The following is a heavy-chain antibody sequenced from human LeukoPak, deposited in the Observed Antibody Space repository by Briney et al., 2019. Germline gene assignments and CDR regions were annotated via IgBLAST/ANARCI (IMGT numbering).Heavy chain of an antibody. Sequence: GGSLRLSCAASGFTFSSYEMNWVRQAPGKGLEWVGRIKSKTDGGTTDYAAPVKGRFTISRDDSKNTLYLQMNSLKTEDTAVYYCYSSSWPFDYWGQGTLVTASS. J-gene: IGHJ4*02. D-gene: IGHD6-13*01. CDR2: IKSKTDGGTT. CDR1: GFTFSSYE. CDR3: YSSSWPFDY. V-gene: IGHV3-15*01.